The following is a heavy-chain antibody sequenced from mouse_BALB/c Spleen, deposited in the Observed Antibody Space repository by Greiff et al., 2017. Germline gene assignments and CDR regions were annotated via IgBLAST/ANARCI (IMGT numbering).Heavy chain of an antibody. CDR2: INPGSGGT. CDR3: ARREVCPCAD. CDR1: GYAFTNYL. J-gene: IGHJ3*01. V-gene: IGHV1-54*01. Sequence: VKLQESGAELVRPGTSVKVSCKASGYAFTNYLIEWVKQRPGQGLEWIGVINPGSGGTNYNEKFKGKATLTADKSSSTAYMQLSSLTSDDSAVYFCARREVCPCADWGQGTLVTVSA.